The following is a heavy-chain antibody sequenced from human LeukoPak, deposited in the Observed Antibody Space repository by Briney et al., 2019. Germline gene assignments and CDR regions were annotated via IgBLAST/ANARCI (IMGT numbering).Heavy chain of an antibody. Sequence: GGSLRLSCAASGFTLSPYNMNWVRQAPGKGLEWISYISHSSTTIYYADSVEGRFTISRDNAENSLYLQMNSLRADDTAVYYCAREGPLLVSEDAFDFWGQGTMVTVSS. CDR2: ISHSSTTI. V-gene: IGHV3-48*01. CDR3: AREGPLLVSEDAFDF. CDR1: GFTLSPYN. J-gene: IGHJ3*01. D-gene: IGHD2-15*01.